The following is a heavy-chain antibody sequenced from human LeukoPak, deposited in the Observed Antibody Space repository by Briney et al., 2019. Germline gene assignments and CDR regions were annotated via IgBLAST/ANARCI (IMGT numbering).Heavy chain of an antibody. D-gene: IGHD6-6*01. Sequence: GGSLRLSCAASGFTFSSYAMSWVRQVPGKGLEWASVISGSGDNTYYADSVKGRFTISRDNSKNMLYLQMNSLRAEDTAVYYCAKWKYSNSGIDAYWGQGTMVTVSS. CDR3: AKWKYSNSGIDAY. CDR1: GFTFSSYA. CDR2: ISGSGDNT. V-gene: IGHV3-23*01. J-gene: IGHJ4*02.